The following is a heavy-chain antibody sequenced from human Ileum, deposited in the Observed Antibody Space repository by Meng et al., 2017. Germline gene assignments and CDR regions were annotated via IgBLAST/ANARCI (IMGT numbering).Heavy chain of an antibody. CDR1: GGSISSGGYY. J-gene: IGHJ4*02. D-gene: IGHD1-1*01. V-gene: IGHV4-31*03. CDR2: IYDSGST. Sequence: QVQLQESGPGLVRASETLSLTCTVPGGSISSGGYYWSWIRQHPGKGLEWIGYIYDSGSTYYNPSLKSRIAIPGDTSKNQFSLNLSSVTAADTAVYYCARGGTAYFDYWGQGTLVTVSS. CDR3: ARGGTAYFDY.